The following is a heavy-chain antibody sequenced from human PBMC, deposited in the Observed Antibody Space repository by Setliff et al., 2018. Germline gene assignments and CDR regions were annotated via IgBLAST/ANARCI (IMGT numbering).Heavy chain of an antibody. Sequence: ASVKVSCKASGYTFTRNGINWVXXAPGQGXXXXXXXXXXXXXXXXXXXXQXRXXXTTDTSTTTPYMDLRSLRSDDTAVYYCASSVDYYDRSGYPYAMDVWGQGTTVTVSS. CDR2: XXXXXXXX. J-gene: IGHJ6*02. V-gene: IGHV1-18*01. CDR1: GYTFTRNG. D-gene: IGHD3-22*01. CDR3: ASSVDYYDRSGYPYAMDV.